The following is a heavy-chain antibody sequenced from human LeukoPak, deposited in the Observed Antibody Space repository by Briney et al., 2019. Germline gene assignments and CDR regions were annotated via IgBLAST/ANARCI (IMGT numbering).Heavy chain of an antibody. CDR1: GYTFTTYG. V-gene: IGHV1-18*01. Sequence: ASVTVSCKASGYTFTTYGVSWMRQAPGQGLEWMGWISAYNGNTNYAQKLQGRVTMTTDTSTSTAYMELRSLRSDDTAVYYCARGPDIVATIESAYWGQGTLVTVSS. J-gene: IGHJ4*02. CDR2: ISAYNGNT. CDR3: ARGPDIVATIESAY. D-gene: IGHD5-12*01.